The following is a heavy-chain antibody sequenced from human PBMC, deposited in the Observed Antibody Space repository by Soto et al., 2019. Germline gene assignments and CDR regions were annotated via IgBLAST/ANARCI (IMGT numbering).Heavy chain of an antibody. V-gene: IGHV3-23*01. CDR2: ITGGGENT. CDR3: ANTRPAKTTGNVYDV. J-gene: IGHJ3*01. Sequence: EAQLSESGGALVQAGGSLRLSCEASGFTFNNYGLRWVRQGPGKGPERIASITGGGENTYLADFVKGRFTISRDNSKNTLYLQMNSLSAEDTAVYYCANTRPAKTTGNVYDVWGQGTLVTVSS. D-gene: IGHD4-17*01. CDR1: GFTFNNYG.